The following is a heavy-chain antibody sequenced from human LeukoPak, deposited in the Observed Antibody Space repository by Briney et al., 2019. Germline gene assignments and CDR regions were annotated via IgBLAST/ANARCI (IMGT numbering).Heavy chain of an antibody. Sequence: GGSLRLSCAASGFTFSSYGMHWVRQAPGKGLEWVAFIRYDGSNKYYADSVKGRFTISRDNSKNTLYLQMNSLRAEDTAVYYCARASTPRVIASFDYWGQGSLVTVSS. CDR2: IRYDGSNK. CDR1: GFTFSSYG. V-gene: IGHV3-30*02. D-gene: IGHD2-21*01. CDR3: ARASTPRVIASFDY. J-gene: IGHJ4*02.